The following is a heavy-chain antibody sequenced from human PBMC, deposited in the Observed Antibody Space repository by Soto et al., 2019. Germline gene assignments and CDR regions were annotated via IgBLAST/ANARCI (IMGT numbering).Heavy chain of an antibody. CDR1: GYIFTGYY. Sequence: QVQLVQSGAEVKKPGASVKVSCKASGYIFTGYYMHWVRQAPGQGLEWMGWINPNSGGTNYAQKFQGWVTMARDTSISTAYMELSRLRSDDTAVYYCARDRYCSSTSCSIPSYYFDYWGQGTLVTVSS. CDR2: INPNSGGT. V-gene: IGHV1-2*04. J-gene: IGHJ4*02. CDR3: ARDRYCSSTSCSIPSYYFDY. D-gene: IGHD2-2*01.